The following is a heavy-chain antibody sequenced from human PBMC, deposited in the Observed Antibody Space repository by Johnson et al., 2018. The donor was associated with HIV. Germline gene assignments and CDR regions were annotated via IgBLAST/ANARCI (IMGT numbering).Heavy chain of an antibody. CDR1: GFSFSSYG. D-gene: IGHD7-27*01. J-gene: IGHJ3*02. Sequence: VQLVESGGDVVQPGGSLRLSCAASGFSFSSYGIHWVRQAPGKGLEWVANIKQDGSEKYYVDSVKGRFTISRDNAKNSLYLQMNSLRVEDTAMYYCVRGRDSTGDGGAFDIWGHGTMVIVSS. CDR3: VRGRDSTGDGGAFDI. CDR2: IKQDGSEK. V-gene: IGHV3-7*03.